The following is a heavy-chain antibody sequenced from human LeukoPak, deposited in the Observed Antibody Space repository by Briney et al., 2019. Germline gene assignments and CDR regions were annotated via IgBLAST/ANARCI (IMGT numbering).Heavy chain of an antibody. J-gene: IGHJ5*02. CDR2: IYYSGST. Sequence: SETLSLTCTVSGGSISSSSYYWGWIRQPPGKGLEWIGSIYYSGSTYYNPSLKSRVTISVDTSKNQFSLKLSSVTAADTAIYYCARGHYYDSSSYYLNWFGPWGRGTLVTVSS. V-gene: IGHV4-39*07. CDR1: GGSISSSSYY. CDR3: ARGHYYDSSSYYLNWFGP. D-gene: IGHD3-22*01.